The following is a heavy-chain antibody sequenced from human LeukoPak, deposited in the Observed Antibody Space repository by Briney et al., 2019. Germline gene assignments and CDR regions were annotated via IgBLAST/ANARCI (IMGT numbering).Heavy chain of an antibody. CDR1: GGSISSYY. V-gene: IGHV4-59*01. Sequence: KPSETLSLTCIVSGGSISSYYWSWIRQPPGKGLKWIGYIYYNGRTNYSPSLKSRVTISVDRPKNQFSLNLSSVTAADTAVYYCARVGLRNFYYYGMDVWGQGSTVTVYS. D-gene: IGHD1-14*01. CDR2: IYYNGRT. CDR3: ARVGLRNFYYYGMDV. J-gene: IGHJ6*02.